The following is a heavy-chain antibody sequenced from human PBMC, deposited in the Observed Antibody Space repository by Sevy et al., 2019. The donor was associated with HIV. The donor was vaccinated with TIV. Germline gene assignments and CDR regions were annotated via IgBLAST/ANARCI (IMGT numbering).Heavy chain of an antibody. CDR1: GFTFSSYS. D-gene: IGHD3-22*01. CDR3: ARGKAYYYDSSGNYGMDV. J-gene: IGHJ6*02. V-gene: IGHV3-48*02. CDR2: INSSSSTI. Sequence: GGSLRLSCAASGFTFSSYSMNWVRQAPGKGLEWVSYINSSSSTIYYADSVKGRFTISRDNAKNSLYLQMNSLRDEDTAVYYCARGKAYYYDSSGNYGMDVCGQGTTVTVSS.